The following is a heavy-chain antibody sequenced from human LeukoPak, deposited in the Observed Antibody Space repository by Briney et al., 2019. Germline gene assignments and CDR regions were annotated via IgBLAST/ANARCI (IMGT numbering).Heavy chain of an antibody. CDR2: IYYSGST. Sequence: SETLSLTCTVSGGSISSGGYYWSWIRQHPGKGLEWIGYIYYSGSTYYNPSLKSRVTISVDTSKNQFSLKLSSVTAADTAVYYCARVPGDYDSSGYFDYWGQGTLVTVSS. D-gene: IGHD3-22*01. J-gene: IGHJ4*02. CDR3: ARVPGDYDSSGYFDY. CDR1: GGSISSGGYY. V-gene: IGHV4-31*03.